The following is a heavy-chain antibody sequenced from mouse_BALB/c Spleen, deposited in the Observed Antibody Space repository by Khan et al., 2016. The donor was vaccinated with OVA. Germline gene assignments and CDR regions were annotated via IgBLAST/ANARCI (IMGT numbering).Heavy chain of an antibody. J-gene: IGHJ3*01. CDR3: ARAYYYGAWFAY. CDR2: IWAGGST. CDR1: GFSLTTYG. V-gene: IGHV2-9*02. Sequence: QVQLKQSGPGLVAPSQSLSITCTVSGFSLTTYGVHWVRQPPGKGLEWLGVIWAGGSTNYNSAPMSRLSISKDKPKSQAFLKTNSQQTDDTAMSYCARAYYYGAWFAYWGQGTLVTVSA. D-gene: IGHD1-1*01.